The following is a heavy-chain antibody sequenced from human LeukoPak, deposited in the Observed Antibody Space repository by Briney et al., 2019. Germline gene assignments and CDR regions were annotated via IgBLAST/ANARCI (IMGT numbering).Heavy chain of an antibody. V-gene: IGHV7-4-1*01. CDR2: INTNTGNP. CDR1: GYTFTTYA. CDR3: ARARGCSGGNCYSEY. D-gene: IGHD2-15*01. J-gene: IGHJ4*02. Sequence: GASVKVSCKASGYTFTTYAMNWVRQAPGQGLEWMGWINTNTGNPMYAQGFTGRFVFSLDTSVSTADLQIYSLQSEDTAVYYCARARGCSGGNCYSEYWGQGTLVTVAS.